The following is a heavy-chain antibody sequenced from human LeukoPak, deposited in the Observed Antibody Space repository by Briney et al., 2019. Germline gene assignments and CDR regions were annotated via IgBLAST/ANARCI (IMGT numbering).Heavy chain of an antibody. J-gene: IGHJ4*02. CDR3: ARGHGGPTIFGVVTFFDY. D-gene: IGHD3-3*01. V-gene: IGHV1-46*01. CDR1: GYTFASYY. Sequence: ASVKVSCKASGYTFASYYMHWVRQAPGQGLERMGIISPSGGSATYAQKFQGRVTMTRDTSTSTVYMELSSLRSEDTAVYYCARGHGGPTIFGVVTFFDYWGQGTLVTVSS. CDR2: ISPSGGSA.